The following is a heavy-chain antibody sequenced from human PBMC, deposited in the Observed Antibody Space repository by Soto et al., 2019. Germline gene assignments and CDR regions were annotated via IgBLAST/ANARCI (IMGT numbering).Heavy chain of an antibody. CDR2: IYYSGGT. V-gene: IGHV4-61*01. CDR1: GGSVSSAYYY. D-gene: IGHD3-10*01. J-gene: IGHJ4*02. Sequence: SETLSLTCTVSGGSVSSAYYYWSWVRQPPGKGLECIGLIYYSGGTNYNPSLKSRVTMSIDTSKNQFSLNLNSVTAADTAVYYCARFYGSGTKEIFDYWGQGALVTVSS. CDR3: ARFYGSGTKEIFDY.